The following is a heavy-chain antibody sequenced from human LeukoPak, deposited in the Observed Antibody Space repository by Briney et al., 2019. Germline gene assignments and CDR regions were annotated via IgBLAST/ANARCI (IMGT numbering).Heavy chain of an antibody. V-gene: IGHV3-23*01. Sequence: GGSLRLSCVASKFTFGNYAMNWVRQAPGKGLEWVSTISCGGGDTYYAGSVKGRFTISRDNSKNTLYLQMHSLRAEDTAVYYCASPSSGQSFDIWGQGTMVTVSS. D-gene: IGHD6-19*01. CDR1: KFTFGNYA. J-gene: IGHJ3*02. CDR2: ISCGGGDT. CDR3: ASPSSGQSFDI.